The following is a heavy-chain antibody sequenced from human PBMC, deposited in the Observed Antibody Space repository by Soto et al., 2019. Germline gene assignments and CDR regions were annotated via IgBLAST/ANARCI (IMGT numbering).Heavy chain of an antibody. J-gene: IGHJ6*02. Sequence: QVQLVQSGAEVKKAGSSVKVSCKASGGTFSSYFINWVRQAPGQGLEWVGGIIPVFGTATYAEKFQGRVTITADESTSTAYLELSSLRSADTAVYYCARETPSAAAAYYYCGLDVWGQGTTVTVPS. CDR3: ARETPSAAAAYYYCGLDV. CDR1: GGTFSSYF. V-gene: IGHV1-69*01. CDR2: IIPVFGTA. D-gene: IGHD6-13*01.